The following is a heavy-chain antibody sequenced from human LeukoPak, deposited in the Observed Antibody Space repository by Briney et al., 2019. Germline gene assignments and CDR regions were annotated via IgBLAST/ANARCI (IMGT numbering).Heavy chain of an antibody. CDR2: IKEDESDE. J-gene: IGHJ4*02. CDR3: ARWRGRQSEFDY. D-gene: IGHD1-1*01. V-gene: IGHV3-7*01. CDR1: GFTFSSYW. Sequence: GGSPRLSCEASGFTFSSYWMSWVRQAPGKGLGWVAHIKEDESDEYYVDSVRGRFTASRDNAKNSVNLQMNSLRVEDTAVYYCARWRGRQSEFDYWGQGTLVTVSS.